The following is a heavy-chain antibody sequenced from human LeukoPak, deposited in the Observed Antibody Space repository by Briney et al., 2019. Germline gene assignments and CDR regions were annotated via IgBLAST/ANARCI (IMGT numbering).Heavy chain of an antibody. Sequence: PGGSLRLSCAASGFTFSSYSMNWDRQAPGKGLEWVSSISSSSSYIYYADSVKGRFTISRDNAKNSLYLQMNSLRAEDTAVYYCARDQVEGTYYDILTGYYSAPPRGDYWGQGTLVTVSS. V-gene: IGHV3-21*01. CDR1: GFTFSSYS. J-gene: IGHJ4*02. CDR2: ISSSSSYI. D-gene: IGHD3-9*01. CDR3: ARDQVEGTYYDILTGYYSAPPRGDY.